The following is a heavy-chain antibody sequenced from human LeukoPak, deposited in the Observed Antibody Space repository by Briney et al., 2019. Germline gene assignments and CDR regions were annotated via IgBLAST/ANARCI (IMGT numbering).Heavy chain of an antibody. CDR3: VQTTGWPGFDY. V-gene: IGHV4-4*09. J-gene: IGHJ4*02. D-gene: IGHD6-19*01. CDR1: GASISRFY. CDR2: IYNGVPT. Sequence: SETLSLTCTTSGASISRFYWSWVRQPPGKGLEWIGNIYNGVPTFFNPSLKSRVTISVDTPKRQFSLQLASVTAADTAVYYCVQTTGWPGFDYWGQGILVTVSS.